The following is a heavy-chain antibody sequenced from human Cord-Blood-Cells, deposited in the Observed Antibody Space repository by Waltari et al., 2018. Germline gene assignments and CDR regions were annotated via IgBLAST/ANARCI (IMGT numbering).Heavy chain of an antibody. D-gene: IGHD3-3*01. V-gene: IGHV4-39*01. CDR1: GGSISSRTYY. CDR3: ASRLGSGYDY. Sequence: QLQLQESGPGLVQPSETLSPTCSGSGGSISSRTYYWGWIRQPPGKWLGWIGRFYYSGGTYYNPSLKSRVTISVDTSKNQFSLKLSSVTAADTAVYYCASRLGSGYDYWGQGTLVTVSS. J-gene: IGHJ4*02. CDR2: FYYSGGT.